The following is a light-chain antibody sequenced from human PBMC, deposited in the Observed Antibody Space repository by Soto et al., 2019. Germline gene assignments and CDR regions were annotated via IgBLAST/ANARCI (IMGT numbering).Light chain of an antibody. CDR2: GAS. Sequence: EIVLTQSPGTLSLSPGERATLSCRASQSIRSNYVAWYQQKPGQGPRLLIYGASNRATGIPARFSGTGSGTDFTLTINNLEPEDFAVYYCQVRTNWSIAFGRGTRLEIK. V-gene: IGKV3D-20*02. J-gene: IGKJ5*01. CDR1: QSIRSNY. CDR3: QVRTNWSIA.